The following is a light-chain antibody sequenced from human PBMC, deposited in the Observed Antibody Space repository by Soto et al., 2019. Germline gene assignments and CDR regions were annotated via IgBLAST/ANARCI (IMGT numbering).Light chain of an antibody. V-gene: IGLV2-14*01. CDR1: SSDVGGYNY. Sequence: QSALTQPASVSGSPGQSITISCTGTSSDVGGYNYVSWYQQHPGKAPKLMIYDVSNRPSGVSNRFSGSKSANTASLTISGLQAEYEADYYCSSYTSSSTLVFVGGTKLTVL. CDR2: DVS. J-gene: IGLJ2*01. CDR3: SSYTSSSTLV.